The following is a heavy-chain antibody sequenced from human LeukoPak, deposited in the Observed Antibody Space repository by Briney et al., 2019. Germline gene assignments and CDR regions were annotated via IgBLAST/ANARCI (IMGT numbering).Heavy chain of an antibody. Sequence: ASVTVSCKASGYTFTTYYMHWVRQAPGQGLEWMGWINPNSGGTNYAQKFQGRVTMTRDTSISTAHMELSRLRSDDTAVYYCARALAVTGYYYGMDVWGQGTTVTVSS. CDR3: ARALAVTGYYYGMDV. D-gene: IGHD4-11*01. CDR1: GYTFTTYY. V-gene: IGHV1-2*02. CDR2: INPNSGGT. J-gene: IGHJ6*02.